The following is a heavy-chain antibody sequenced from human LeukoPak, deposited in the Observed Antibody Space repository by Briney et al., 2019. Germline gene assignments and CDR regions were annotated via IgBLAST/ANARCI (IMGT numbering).Heavy chain of an antibody. Sequence: PSETLSLTCTVSGGSISSSSYYWGWIRQPPGKGLEWIGSIYYSGSTYYNPSLKSRVTISVDTSKNQFSLKLSSVTAADTAVYYCARAEGYSGSYLGAVYFDYWGQGTLVTVSS. CDR3: ARAEGYSGSYLGAVYFDY. CDR2: IYYSGST. J-gene: IGHJ4*02. V-gene: IGHV4-39*07. D-gene: IGHD1-26*01. CDR1: GGSISSSSYY.